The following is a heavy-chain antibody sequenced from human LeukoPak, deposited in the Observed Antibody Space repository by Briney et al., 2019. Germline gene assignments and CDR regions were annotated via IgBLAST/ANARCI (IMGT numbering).Heavy chain of an antibody. CDR3: ARLDYYDSSGYPYYFDY. J-gene: IGHJ4*02. Sequence: SETLSLTCTVSGGSISSRSYYWGWIRQPPGKGLEWIGSIYYSGSTYYNPSLKSRVTISVDTSKNQFSLKLSSVTAADTAVYYCARLDYYDSSGYPYYFDYWGQGTLVTVSS. D-gene: IGHD3-22*01. CDR2: IYYSGST. V-gene: IGHV4-39*01. CDR1: GGSISSRSYY.